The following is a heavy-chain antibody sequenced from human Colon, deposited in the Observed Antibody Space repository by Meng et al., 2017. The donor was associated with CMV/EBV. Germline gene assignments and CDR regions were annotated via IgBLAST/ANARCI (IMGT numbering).Heavy chain of an antibody. D-gene: IGHD6-19*01. J-gene: IGHJ4*02. V-gene: IGHV4-34*01. CDR2: INHSGST. Sequence: YGGSFSGSYWSWIRQPPGKGLEWIGEINHSGSTNYNPSLKSRVTISVDTSKNQFSLKLSSVTAVDTAVYYCARGRIEQWLVLVLFDYWGQGTLVTVSS. CDR1: GGSFSGSY. CDR3: ARGRIEQWLVLVLFDY.